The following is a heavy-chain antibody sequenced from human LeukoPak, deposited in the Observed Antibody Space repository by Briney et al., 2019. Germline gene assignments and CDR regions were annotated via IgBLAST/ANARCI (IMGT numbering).Heavy chain of an antibody. CDR1: GYTLTELS. D-gene: IGHD6-19*01. CDR2: FDPEDGET. V-gene: IGHV1-24*01. Sequence: ASVTVSFKVSGYTLTELSMHWVRQAPGKGLEWMGGFDPEDGETIYAQTFQGRVTMTEDTSTDTASMELSSLRSEDTAVYYCARGGGSSGWYGRGDAFDIWGQGTMVTVSS. CDR3: ARGGGSSGWYGRGDAFDI. J-gene: IGHJ3*02.